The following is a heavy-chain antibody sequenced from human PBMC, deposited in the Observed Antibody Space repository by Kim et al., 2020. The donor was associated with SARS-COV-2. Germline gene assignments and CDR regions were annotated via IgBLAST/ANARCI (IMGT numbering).Heavy chain of an antibody. Sequence: GGSLRLSCAASGFTFDDYAMHWVRQAPGKGLEWVSGISWNSGSIGYADSVKGRFTISRDNAKNSLYLQMNSLRAEDTALYYCAKGSYYYDSSGYDDWGQGTLVTVSS. D-gene: IGHD3-22*01. V-gene: IGHV3-9*01. CDR2: ISWNSGSI. J-gene: IGHJ4*02. CDR3: AKGSYYYDSSGYDD. CDR1: GFTFDDYA.